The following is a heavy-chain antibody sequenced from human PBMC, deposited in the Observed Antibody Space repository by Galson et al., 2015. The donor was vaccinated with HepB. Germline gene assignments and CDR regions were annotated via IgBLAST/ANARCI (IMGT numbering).Heavy chain of an antibody. J-gene: IGHJ4*02. CDR3: ARDRPDYGDYACDY. V-gene: IGHV1-18*01. CDR2: ISAYNGNT. CDR1: GYTFTSYG. Sequence: SVKVSCKASGYTFTSYGISWVRQAPGQGLEWMGWISAYNGNTNYAQKLQGRVTMTTDTSTRTAYMELRSLGSDDTAVYYCARDRPDYGDYACDYWGQGTLVTVSS. D-gene: IGHD4-17*01.